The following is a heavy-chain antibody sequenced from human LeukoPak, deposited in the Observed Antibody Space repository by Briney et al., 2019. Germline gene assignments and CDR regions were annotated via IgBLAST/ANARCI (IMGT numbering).Heavy chain of an antibody. V-gene: IGHV4-39*01. Sequence: SETLSLTCTVSGGSISSSSYYWGWIRQPPGKGLEWIGSIYYSGSTYYNPSPKSRVTISVDTSKNQFSLKLSSVTTADTAVYYCARVGQYDYVWGSYRFDYWGQGTLVTVSS. CDR2: IYYSGST. CDR1: GGSISSSSYY. CDR3: ARVGQYDYVWGSYRFDY. J-gene: IGHJ4*02. D-gene: IGHD3-16*02.